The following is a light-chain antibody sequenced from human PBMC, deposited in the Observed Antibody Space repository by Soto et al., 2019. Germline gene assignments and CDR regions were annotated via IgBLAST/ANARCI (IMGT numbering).Light chain of an antibody. Sequence: QSVLTQPASVSGSLGQSITISCTGTSSDVGGYTYVSWYQQHPDKAPKVLIYDVTNRPSGVSNRFSGSKSGNTAYLTISGLRAEDEADYYCSSDSSSNTLYVFGSGTKVTV. CDR2: DVT. V-gene: IGLV2-14*03. CDR3: SSDSSSNTLYV. CDR1: SSDVGGYTY. J-gene: IGLJ1*01.